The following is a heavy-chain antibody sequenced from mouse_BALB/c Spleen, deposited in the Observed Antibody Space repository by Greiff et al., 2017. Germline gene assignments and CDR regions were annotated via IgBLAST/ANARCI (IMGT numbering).Heavy chain of an antibody. V-gene: IGHV3-2*02. Sequence: EVKRVESGPGLVKPSQSLSLTCTVTGYSITSDYAWNWIRQFPGNKLEWMGYISYSGSTSYNPSLKSRISITRDTSKNQFFLQLNSVTTEDTATYYCARGDGNYGWYFDVWGAGTTVTVSS. CDR2: ISYSGST. CDR3: ARGDGNYGWYFDV. D-gene: IGHD2-1*01. CDR1: GYSITSDYA. J-gene: IGHJ1*01.